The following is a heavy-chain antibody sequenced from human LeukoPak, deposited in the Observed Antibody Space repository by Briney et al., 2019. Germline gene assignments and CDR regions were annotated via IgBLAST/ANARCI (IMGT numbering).Heavy chain of an antibody. CDR1: GYTFTSYG. CDR2: ISAYNGNT. V-gene: IGHV1-18*01. CDR3: ARAAPDIIQLWLSRPTHFDY. Sequence: ASVKVSCKASGYTFTSYGISWVRQAPGQGLEWMGWISAYNGNTNYAQKLQGRVTMTTDTSTSTAYMELRSLRSDDTAVYYCARAAPDIIQLWLSRPTHFDYWGQGTLVTVSS. J-gene: IGHJ4*02. D-gene: IGHD5-18*01.